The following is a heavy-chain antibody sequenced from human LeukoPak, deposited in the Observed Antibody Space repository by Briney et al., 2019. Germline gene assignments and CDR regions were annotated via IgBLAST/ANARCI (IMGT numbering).Heavy chain of an antibody. Sequence: GRSLRLSCAASGFTFSSYDMHWVRQAPGKGLEWVALIWYDGSNKYYADSVKGRLTISRDNSKNTLYLQMNSLRAEDTAVYYCARRRYNWNAIDYWGQGTLVTVSS. CDR2: IWYDGSNK. V-gene: IGHV3-33*01. CDR3: ARRRYNWNAIDY. CDR1: GFTFSSYD. D-gene: IGHD1-20*01. J-gene: IGHJ4*02.